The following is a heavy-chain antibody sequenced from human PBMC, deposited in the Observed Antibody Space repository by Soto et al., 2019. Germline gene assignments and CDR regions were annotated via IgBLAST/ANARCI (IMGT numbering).Heavy chain of an antibody. V-gene: IGHV4-39*01. CDR1: GGSISSSSYY. Sequence: QLQLQESGPGLVKPSETLSLTCTVSGGSISSSSYYWGWIRQPPGKGLEWIGSIYYSGSTYYNPSLKSRVTISVDTSKNQFSLKLSSVTAADTAVYYCASGEVVPAAISFWGQGTLVTVSS. CDR3: ASGEVVPAAISF. CDR2: IYYSGST. J-gene: IGHJ4*02. D-gene: IGHD2-2*01.